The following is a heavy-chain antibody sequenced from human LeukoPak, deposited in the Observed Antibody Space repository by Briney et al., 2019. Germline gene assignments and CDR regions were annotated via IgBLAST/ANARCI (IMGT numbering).Heavy chain of an antibody. J-gene: IGHJ4*02. CDR2: ISSNGGST. CDR3: ARWDTAAGKFDY. V-gene: IGHV3-64*01. D-gene: IGHD6-13*01. CDR1: GFTFSSHA. Sequence: PGGSLRLSCAASGFTFSSHAMHWVRQAPGKGLEYVSAISSNGGSTYYANSVKGRFTISRDNSKNTLYLQMGSLRAEDMAVYYCARWDTAAGKFDYWGQGTLVTVSS.